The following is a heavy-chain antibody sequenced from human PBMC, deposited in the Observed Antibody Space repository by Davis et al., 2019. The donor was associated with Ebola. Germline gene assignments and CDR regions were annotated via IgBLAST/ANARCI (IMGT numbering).Heavy chain of an antibody. CDR1: GYTFTSYG. CDR3: ARGYTTGTAAGAY. J-gene: IGHJ4*02. V-gene: IGHV1-18*01. CDR2: ISAYNGNT. Sequence: ASVKVSCKASGYTFTSYGISWVRQAPGQGLEWMGWISAYNGNTNYAQKFQGRVTITRDTSASTAYMELSSLRSEDTAVYYCARGYTTGTAAGAYWGQGTLVTVSS. D-gene: IGHD1-1*01.